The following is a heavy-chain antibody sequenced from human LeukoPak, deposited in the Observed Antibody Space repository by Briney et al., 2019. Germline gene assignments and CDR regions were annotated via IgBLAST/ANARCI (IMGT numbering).Heavy chain of an antibody. D-gene: IGHD3-3*01. J-gene: IGHJ6*03. V-gene: IGHV3-73*01. CDR2: IRSKANSYAT. CDR1: GFTFSGSA. CDR3: TSGVPRPFYYYYYMEV. Sequence: GGSLRLSCAASGFTFSGSAMHWVRQASGKGLEWVGRIRSKANSYATAYAASVKGRFTISRDDSKNTAYLQMNSLKTEDTAVYYCTSGVPRPFYYYYYMEVWGKGTAVTVSS.